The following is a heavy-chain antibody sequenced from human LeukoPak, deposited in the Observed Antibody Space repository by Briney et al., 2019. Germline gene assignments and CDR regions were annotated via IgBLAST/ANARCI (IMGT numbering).Heavy chain of an antibody. CDR2: ISGSGGST. V-gene: IGHV3-23*01. D-gene: IGHD6-6*01. Sequence: GGSLRLSCAASGFTFSSYAMSWVRQAPGKGLEWVSAISGSGGSTYYADSVKGRFTISRDNSKNTLYLQMNSLRTEDTAVYYCTTDFRSSSSTGMDYYYNMDVWGQGTTVTVSS. CDR3: TTDFRSSSSTGMDYYYNMDV. J-gene: IGHJ6*02. CDR1: GFTFSSYA.